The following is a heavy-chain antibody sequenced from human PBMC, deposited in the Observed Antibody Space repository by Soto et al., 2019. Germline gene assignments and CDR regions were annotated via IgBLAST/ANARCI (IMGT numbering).Heavy chain of an antibody. Sequence: GGSLRLSSAASGFTFRSYSMNWVRQAPGKGLEWVSSISSSSSYIYYADSVKGRFTISRDNAKNSLYLQMNSLRAEDTAVYYCARDSEWELLDYWGQGTLVTVSS. CDR3: ARDSEWELLDY. V-gene: IGHV3-21*01. J-gene: IGHJ4*02. D-gene: IGHD1-26*01. CDR1: GFTFRSYS. CDR2: ISSSSSYI.